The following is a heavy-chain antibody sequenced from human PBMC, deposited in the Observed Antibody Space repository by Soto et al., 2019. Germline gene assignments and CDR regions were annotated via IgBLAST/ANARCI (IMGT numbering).Heavy chain of an antibody. CDR1: GYTFTSYY. Sequence: ASVKVSCKASGYTFTSYYMHWVRQAPGQGLEWMGIINPSGGSTSYAQKFQGRVTMTRDTSTSTVYMELSSLRSEDTAVYYCARDRDVLLWFGELPKDYYGMDVWGQGTTVTVSS. CDR3: ARDRDVLLWFGELPKDYYGMDV. D-gene: IGHD3-10*01. V-gene: IGHV1-46*01. J-gene: IGHJ6*02. CDR2: INPSGGST.